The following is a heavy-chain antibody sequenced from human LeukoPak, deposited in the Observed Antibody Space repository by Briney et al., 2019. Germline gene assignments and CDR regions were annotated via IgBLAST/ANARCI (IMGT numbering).Heavy chain of an antibody. CDR1: GYTFTSYY. V-gene: IGHV1-46*01. Sequence: ASVKVSCKSSGYTFTSYYMYWVRQAPGQGLEWMGIINPSGGSTSYAQKFQGRVTMTRDTSTSAVYMELSSLRSGDTAVYYCARDSGMVRGTVDYWGQGTLVTVSS. CDR2: INPSGGST. CDR3: ARDSGMVRGTVDY. D-gene: IGHD3-10*01. J-gene: IGHJ4*02.